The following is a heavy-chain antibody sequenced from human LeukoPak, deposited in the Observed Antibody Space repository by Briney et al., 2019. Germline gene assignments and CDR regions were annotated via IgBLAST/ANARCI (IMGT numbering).Heavy chain of an antibody. Sequence: SETLSLTCTVSGGSINNFYGTWIRQPPGKGLECIGYVYYTGSTYYNPSLKNRVTISVDTSRNQFSLRLNYVTAADTAVYYCARDSTTVTTRHFHYRGQVTLVTVSS. CDR1: GGSINNFY. D-gene: IGHD4-17*01. CDR2: VYYTGST. V-gene: IGHV4-59*01. CDR3: ARDSTTVTTRHFHY. J-gene: IGHJ4*02.